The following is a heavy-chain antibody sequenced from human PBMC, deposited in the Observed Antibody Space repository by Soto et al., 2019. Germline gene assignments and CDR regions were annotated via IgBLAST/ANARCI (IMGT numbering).Heavy chain of an antibody. J-gene: IGHJ6*04. Sequence: EVQLVESGGGLVQPGGSLRLSCAASGFTVSSKYMSWVRQAPGKGLXXXXXXQSGGSTYYAGSVKGRFTISRDXSXNTLFXXXXXLXXXXTXVYYCTRDDVHCSGGRCYGVPMDVWGKGTTVTVSA. CDR1: GFTVSSKY. D-gene: IGHD2-15*01. CDR3: TRDDVHCSGGRCYGVPMDV. V-gene: IGHV3-66*01. CDR2: XQSGGST.